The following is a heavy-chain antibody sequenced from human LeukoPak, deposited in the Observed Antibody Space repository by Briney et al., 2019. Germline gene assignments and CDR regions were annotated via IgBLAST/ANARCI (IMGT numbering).Heavy chain of an antibody. Sequence: GGSLRLSCAASGFTFSSYAMSWVRQAPGKGLEWVSAISGSGGSTYYADSVKGRFTISRDNSKNTLYLQMNSLRAEDTAVYYCAKDRGENSGNDPPPGMDVWGQGTTVTVSS. D-gene: IGHD5-12*01. CDR3: AKDRGENSGNDPPPGMDV. CDR2: ISGSGGST. CDR1: GFTFSSYA. J-gene: IGHJ6*02. V-gene: IGHV3-23*01.